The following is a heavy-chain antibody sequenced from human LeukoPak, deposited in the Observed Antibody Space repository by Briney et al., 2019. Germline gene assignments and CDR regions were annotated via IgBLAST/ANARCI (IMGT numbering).Heavy chain of an antibody. CDR3: AKEVATVRMGLDY. J-gene: IGHJ4*02. CDR1: GFTFSSYW. V-gene: IGHV3-7*04. D-gene: IGHD5-12*01. CDR2: IKQDGSEK. Sequence: PGGSLRLSCAASGFTFSSYWMSWVRQAPGKGLEWVANIKQDGSEKYYVDSVKGRFTISRDNAKNSLYLQMNSLRAEDKAVYYCAKEVATVRMGLDYWGQGTLVTVSS.